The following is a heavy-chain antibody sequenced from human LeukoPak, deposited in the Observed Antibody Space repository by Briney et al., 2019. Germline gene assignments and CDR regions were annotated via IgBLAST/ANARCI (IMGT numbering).Heavy chain of an antibody. Sequence: PGGSLRLSCAASGFTFSSYAMSWVRQAPGKGLEWVSAISGSGGSTYYADSVKGRFTISRENAKNSLYLQMNSLRAGDTAVYYCARGTGYGDYFFDYWGQGTLVTVSS. D-gene: IGHD4-17*01. CDR3: ARGTGYGDYFFDY. J-gene: IGHJ4*02. CDR1: GFTFSSYA. CDR2: ISGSGGST. V-gene: IGHV3-23*01.